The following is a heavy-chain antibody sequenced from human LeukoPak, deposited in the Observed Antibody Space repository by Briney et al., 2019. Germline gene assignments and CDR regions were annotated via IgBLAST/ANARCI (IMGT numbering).Heavy chain of an antibody. J-gene: IGHJ6*02. CDR1: GFTFSSYG. D-gene: IGHD3-9*01. V-gene: IGHV3-30*18. CDR2: ISYDGSNK. Sequence: HAGRSLRLSCAASGFTFSSYGMHWVRQAPGKGPEWVAVISYDGSNKYYADSVKGRFTISRDNSKNTPYLQMNSLRAEDTAVYYCAKKRGRYFDWLLSYYYYGMDVWGQGTTVTASS. CDR3: AKKRGRYFDWLLSYYYYGMDV.